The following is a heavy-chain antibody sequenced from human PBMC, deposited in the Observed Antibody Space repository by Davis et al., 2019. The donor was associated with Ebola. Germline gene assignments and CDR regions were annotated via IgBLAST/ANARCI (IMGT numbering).Heavy chain of an antibody. J-gene: IGHJ6*02. CDR2: IKQDGSEK. Sequence: GGSLRLSCAASGFTFSSYWMSWVRQAPGKGLEWVANIKQDGSEKYYVDSVKGRFTISRDNAKNSLYLQMNSLRAEDTAVYYCARDRITIFGVVTHYYGMDVWGQGTTVTVSS. V-gene: IGHV3-7*01. D-gene: IGHD3-3*01. CDR1: GFTFSSYW. CDR3: ARDRITIFGVVTHYYGMDV.